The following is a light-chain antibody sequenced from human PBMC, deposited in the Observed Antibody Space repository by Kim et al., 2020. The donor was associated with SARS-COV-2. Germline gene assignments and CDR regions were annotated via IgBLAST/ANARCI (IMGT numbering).Light chain of an antibody. CDR1: QSISSN. J-gene: IGKJ4*01. CDR2: DAS. Sequence: IVMTQSPATLSVSRGERATLSCRASQSISSNLAWYQQKPGQAPRLLIYDASMRATGIPARFSGSGSGTEFTLTISSLQSEDFAVYFCQQSDNWPLSFGGGTKVDIK. CDR3: QQSDNWPLS. V-gene: IGKV3-15*01.